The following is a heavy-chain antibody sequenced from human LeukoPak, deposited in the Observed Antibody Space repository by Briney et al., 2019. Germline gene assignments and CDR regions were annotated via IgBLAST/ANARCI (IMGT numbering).Heavy chain of an antibody. V-gene: IGHV3-23*01. CDR1: EFTFSNYA. CDR3: AKREAPGDYYYYYGMDV. Sequence: AGGSLRLSCAASEFTFSNYAMSWVRQAPGKGLEWVSGITSSGGSTYYADSVKGRFTISRDNSKNTLYLQMNSLTAEDTAVYYCAKREAPGDYYYYYGMDVWGQGTTVTVSS. J-gene: IGHJ6*02. D-gene: IGHD6-13*01. CDR2: ITSSGGST.